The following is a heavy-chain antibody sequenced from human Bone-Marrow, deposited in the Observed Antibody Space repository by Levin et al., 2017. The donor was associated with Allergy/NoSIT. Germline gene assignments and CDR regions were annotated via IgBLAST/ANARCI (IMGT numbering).Heavy chain of an antibody. CDR1: GFTFSNAW. CDR3: TTVPIVVVVADTMGHSDY. J-gene: IGHJ4*02. CDR2: IKSKTDGGTT. V-gene: IGHV3-15*01. D-gene: IGHD2-15*01. Sequence: PGGSLRLSCAASGFTFSNAWMSWVRQAPGKGLEWVGRIKSKTDGGTTDYAAPVKGRFTISRDDSKNTLYLQMNSLKTEDTAVYYCTTVPIVVVVADTMGHSDYWGQGTLVTVSS.